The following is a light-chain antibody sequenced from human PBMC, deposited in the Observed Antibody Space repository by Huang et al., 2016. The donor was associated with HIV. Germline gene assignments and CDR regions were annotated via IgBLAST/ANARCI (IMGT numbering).Light chain of an antibody. J-gene: IGKJ4*01. CDR2: KPS. Sequence: DVVMSQSPLYLPVILGQPAFISCSSSQSLVHSDGNTYLSLFQQSTGQSPRRLIYKPSNRDSGVPDRFSGSGSGTDFTLKITSVEAEDVGVYYCMQGTHWPLTFGGGTKVEIK. CDR1: QSLVHSDGNTY. CDR3: MQGTHWPLT. V-gene: IGKV2-30*02.